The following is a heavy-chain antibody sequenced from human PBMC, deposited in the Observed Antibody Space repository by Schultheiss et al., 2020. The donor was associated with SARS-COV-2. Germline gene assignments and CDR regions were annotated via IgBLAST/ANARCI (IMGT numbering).Heavy chain of an antibody. CDR3: ARGQVQLGYYSYMDV. CDR1: GYTFTGYY. J-gene: IGHJ6*03. D-gene: IGHD6-6*01. Sequence: ASVKVSCKASGYTFTGYYMHWVRQAPGQGLEWMGWINPKSGGTNYAQSFQGRVTMTRDTSINTAYMELSRLRSDDTAVYYCARGQVQLGYYSYMDVWGKGTTVTVSS. CDR2: INPKSGGT. V-gene: IGHV1-2*02.